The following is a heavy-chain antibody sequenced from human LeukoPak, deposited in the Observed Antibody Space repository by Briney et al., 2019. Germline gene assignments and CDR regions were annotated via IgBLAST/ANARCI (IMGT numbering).Heavy chain of an antibody. CDR3: ATLTRFRDY. J-gene: IGHJ4*02. CDR1: GGSISSSSYY. CDR2: IYYSGST. Sequence: SETLSLTCTVSGGSISSSSYYWGWIRQPPGKGLEWIGSIYYSGSTYYNPSLKSRVTISVDTSKNQFSLKLSSVTAADTAVYYCATLTRFRDYWGQGTLVTVSS. D-gene: IGHD4-23*01. V-gene: IGHV4-39*07.